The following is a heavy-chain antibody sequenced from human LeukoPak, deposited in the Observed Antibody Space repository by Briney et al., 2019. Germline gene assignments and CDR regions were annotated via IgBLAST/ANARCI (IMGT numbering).Heavy chain of an antibody. CDR1: GGTFISYA. CDR2: IIPIFGTA. Sequence: SVKVSCKASGGTFISYAISWVRQAPGQGLEWMGGIIPIFGTANYAQKFQGRVTITADESTSTAYMELSSLRSEDTAVYYCARAGWEWELLAAFDIWGQGTMVTVSS. V-gene: IGHV1-69*13. D-gene: IGHD1-26*01. J-gene: IGHJ3*02. CDR3: ARAGWEWELLAAFDI.